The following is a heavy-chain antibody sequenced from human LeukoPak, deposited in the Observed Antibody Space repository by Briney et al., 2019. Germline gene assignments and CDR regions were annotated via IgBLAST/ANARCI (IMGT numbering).Heavy chain of an antibody. D-gene: IGHD2-2*01. CDR3: ARDPLVVVPANYYYYYMDV. V-gene: IGHV1-69*13. CDR2: IIPIFGTA. Sequence: SVKVSCKASGGTFSSYAISWVRQAPGQGLEWMGGIIPIFGTANYAQKFQGRVTITADESTSTAHMELSSLRSEDTAVYYCARDPLVVVPANYYYYYMDVWGKGTTVTVSS. CDR1: GGTFSSYA. J-gene: IGHJ6*03.